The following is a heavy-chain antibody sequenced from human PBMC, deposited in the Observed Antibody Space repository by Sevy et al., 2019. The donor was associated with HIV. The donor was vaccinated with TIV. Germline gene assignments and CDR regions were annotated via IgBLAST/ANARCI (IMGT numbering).Heavy chain of an antibody. V-gene: IGHV1-24*01. CDR2: FDPEDGET. CDR1: GSTLSKLS. CDR3: AAAREYYEDTSGYLDY. D-gene: IGHD3-22*01. Sequence: ASVKVSCKVSGSTLSKLSMHWVRQAPGKGLEWMGRFDPEDGETIYEQKFQGRVTMTEDTSTDTAYMELSSLRSEDTAVYHCAAAREYYEDTSGYLDYWGQGTLVTVSS. J-gene: IGHJ4*02.